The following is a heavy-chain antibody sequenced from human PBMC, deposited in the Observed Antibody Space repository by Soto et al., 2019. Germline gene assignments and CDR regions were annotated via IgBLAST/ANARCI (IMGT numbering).Heavy chain of an antibody. V-gene: IGHV3-23*01. Sequence: VQLLESGGVLVQPGGSLRLSCAASGFTFSSYAIYWVRQAPGKGLEWVSTISNDGDRYYADSVEGRFTISRDNSKDTVYLHMNSLRAGDTAVYYCGKPKYRGVVVNVWGQGTTVTVSS. J-gene: IGHJ6*02. CDR3: GKPKYRGVVVNV. D-gene: IGHD3-10*01. CDR1: GFTFSSYA. CDR2: ISNDGDR.